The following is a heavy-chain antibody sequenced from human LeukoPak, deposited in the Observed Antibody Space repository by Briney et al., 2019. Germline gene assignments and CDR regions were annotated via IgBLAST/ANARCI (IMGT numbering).Heavy chain of an antibody. CDR2: IGTAGDP. CDR3: ARGGYCSGGSCYDYYYYGMDV. V-gene: IGHV3-13*05. J-gene: IGHJ6*04. D-gene: IGHD2-15*01. Sequence: GGSLRLSCSASGFTFSSYDMHWLRQATGKGLEWVSAIGTAGDPYYPGSVKGRFTISRENAKNSLYLQMNSLRAGDTAVYYCARGGYCSGGSCYDYYYYGMDVWGKGTTVTVSS. CDR1: GFTFSSYD.